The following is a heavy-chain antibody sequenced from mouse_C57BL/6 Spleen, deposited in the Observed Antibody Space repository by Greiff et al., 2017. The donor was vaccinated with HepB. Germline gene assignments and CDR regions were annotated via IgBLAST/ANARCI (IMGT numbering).Heavy chain of an antibody. CDR2: ISSGSSTI. CDR3: ARGSYGSSYNAMDY. CDR1: GFTFSDYG. J-gene: IGHJ4*01. V-gene: IGHV5-17*01. D-gene: IGHD1-1*01. Sequence: EVKLVESGGGLVKPGGSLKLSCAASGFTFSDYGMHWVRQAPEQGLEWVAYISSGSSTIYYADTVKGRFTISRDNAKNTLFLQMTSLRSEDTAMYYGARGSYGSSYNAMDYWGQGTSVTVSS.